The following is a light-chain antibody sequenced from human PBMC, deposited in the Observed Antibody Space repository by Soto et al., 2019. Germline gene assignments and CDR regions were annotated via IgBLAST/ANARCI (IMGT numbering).Light chain of an antibody. J-gene: IGLJ1*01. CDR1: NIGSKS. CDR2: DDS. V-gene: IGLV3-21*02. Sequence: SYELTQSPSVSVAPGQTVSITCGGYNIGSKSVHWXQQNPGQAPVLVVYDDSDRRSGIPQRFSGSNSGNTATLTISRVEAGDEADYYCQVWDSSSDPYVFGTGTKVTV. CDR3: QVWDSSSDPYV.